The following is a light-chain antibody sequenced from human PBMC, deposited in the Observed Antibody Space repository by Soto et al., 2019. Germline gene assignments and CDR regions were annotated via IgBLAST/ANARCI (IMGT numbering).Light chain of an antibody. V-gene: IGKV3-15*01. J-gene: IGKJ1*01. CDR3: QQDGSSSWT. CDR2: RAS. CDR1: QTIYSN. Sequence: DKVISQHPATLFVSPGDTASLSCRAGQTIYSNVAWYQQRPGQAPRLIIYRASSRATGVPARFSGSGSGTEFTLTIGRLETEDFAVYYCQQDGSSSWTFGQGTKVDI.